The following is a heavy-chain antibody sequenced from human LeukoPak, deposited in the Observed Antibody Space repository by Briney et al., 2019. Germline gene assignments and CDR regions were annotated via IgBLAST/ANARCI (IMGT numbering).Heavy chain of an antibody. V-gene: IGHV4-61*02. CDR3: ASTDSNGGAFDI. Sequence: SETLSLTCSVSGGSISSSSHYWSWIRQPAGKGLEWIGRVYASRSTNYNPSLKSRVTISIDTSKNQFSLNLSSVTAADTAIYYCASTDSNGGAFDIWGRGTVVTVSS. J-gene: IGHJ3*02. CDR2: VYASRST. CDR1: GGSISSSSHY. D-gene: IGHD3-22*01.